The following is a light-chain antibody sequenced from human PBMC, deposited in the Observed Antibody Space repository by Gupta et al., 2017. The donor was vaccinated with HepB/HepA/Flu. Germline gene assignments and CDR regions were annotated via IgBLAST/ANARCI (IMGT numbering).Light chain of an antibody. CDR3: QQYYNGPLT. CDR2: SAS. CDR1: QSVSGD. V-gene: IGKV3-15*01. J-gene: IGKJ4*02. Sequence: IVMTQSPATLSVSLGERATLSCRASQSVSGDLAWYQQTPGQAPRLLLYSASTRAAGIPARFSGSGTGTEFTLTISSLQSEDFAGYYCQQYYNGPLTFGRGTTVQIK.